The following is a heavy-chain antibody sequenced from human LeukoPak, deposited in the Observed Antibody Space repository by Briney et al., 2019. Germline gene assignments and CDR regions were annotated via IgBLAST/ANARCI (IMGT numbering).Heavy chain of an antibody. CDR2: IKQDGSEK. J-gene: IGHJ4*02. D-gene: IGHD3-10*01. CDR3: ARHSRWFGEAEYYFDY. CDR1: GFTFSSYW. Sequence: GGSLRLSCAASGFTFSSYWMSWMRQAPGKGLEWVANIKQDGSEKYYVDSVKGRFTISRDNAKNSLYLQMNSLRAEDTAVYYCARHSRWFGEAEYYFDYWGQGTLVTVSS. V-gene: IGHV3-7*01.